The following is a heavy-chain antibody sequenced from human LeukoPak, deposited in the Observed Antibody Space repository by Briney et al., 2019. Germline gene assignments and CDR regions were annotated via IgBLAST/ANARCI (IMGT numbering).Heavy chain of an antibody. J-gene: IGHJ3*02. CDR2: IIPIFGTA. CDR1: GGTFSSYA. Sequence: VASVKVSCKTSGGTFSSYAISWVRQAPGQGREWVGGIIPIFGTANYAQKFQGRVTITADESTSTAYMELSSLRSEDTAVYYCARGGLIVADDAFDIWGQGTMVTVSS. V-gene: IGHV1-69*13. D-gene: IGHD5-12*01. CDR3: ARGGLIVADDAFDI.